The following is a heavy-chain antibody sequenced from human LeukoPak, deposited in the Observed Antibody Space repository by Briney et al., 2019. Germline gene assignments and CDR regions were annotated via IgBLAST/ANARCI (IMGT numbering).Heavy chain of an antibody. CDR1: GGSFSGYY. CDR2: INHSGST. CDR3: ARRPEWLQYRYFDL. J-gene: IGHJ2*01. V-gene: IGHV4-34*01. D-gene: IGHD5-24*01. Sequence: SETLSLTCAVYGGSFSGYYWSWIRQPPGKGLEWIGEINHSGSTNYNPSLKSRVTISVDTSKNQFSLKLSSVTAADTAVYYCARRPEWLQYRYFDLWGRGTLVTVSS.